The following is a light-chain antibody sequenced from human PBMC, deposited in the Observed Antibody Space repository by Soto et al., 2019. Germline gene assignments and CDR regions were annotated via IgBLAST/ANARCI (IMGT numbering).Light chain of an antibody. CDR3: QSYDSSLSGSV. CDR1: ISNIGAGYD. Sequence: QSVLTQPPSLSAAPGQRVTISCTWSISNIGAGYDVHWYQQLPGTAPKLLIYCNSNRPSGVPERFSGSKSGTSAFLAITGLQAEDEADYYCQSYDSSLSGSVFGGGTQLTVL. CDR2: CNS. J-gene: IGLJ7*01. V-gene: IGLV1-40*01.